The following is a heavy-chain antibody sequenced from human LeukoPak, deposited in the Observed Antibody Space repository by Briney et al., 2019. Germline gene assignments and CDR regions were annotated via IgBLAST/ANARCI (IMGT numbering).Heavy chain of an antibody. J-gene: IGHJ4*02. Sequence: GGSLRLSCSASGFTFSTYAMSWVRQAPGKGLEWVSAISGSGGSTYYADSVKGRFTICRDNSKNTLYLKMNSLRAEDTAVYCCAKSPSLFGVVIILDYWGQGTLVTVSS. V-gene: IGHV3-23*01. CDR1: GFTFSTYA. CDR2: ISGSGGST. CDR3: AKSPSLFGVVIILDY. D-gene: IGHD3-3*01.